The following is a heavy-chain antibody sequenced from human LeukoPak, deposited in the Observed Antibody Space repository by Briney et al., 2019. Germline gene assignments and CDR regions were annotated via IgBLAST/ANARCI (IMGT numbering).Heavy chain of an antibody. Sequence: GGSLRLSCVASGFTFSSYGMHWVRQAPGKGLEWVAFVRYDGSNEYYADSVKGRFTISRDNSKNTMYLQMNSLRVEDTAVYYCAKDRGSSWTFDYWGQGTLVTVSS. CDR1: GFTFSSYG. J-gene: IGHJ4*02. CDR3: AKDRGSSWTFDY. V-gene: IGHV3-30*02. D-gene: IGHD6-13*01. CDR2: VRYDGSNE.